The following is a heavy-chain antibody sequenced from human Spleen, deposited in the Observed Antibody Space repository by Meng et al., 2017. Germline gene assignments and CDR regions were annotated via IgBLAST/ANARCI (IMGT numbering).Heavy chain of an antibody. V-gene: IGHV3-74*01. CDR1: EFIFSNYW. J-gene: IGHJ4*02. Sequence: GGSLRLSCAASEFIFSNYWMHWVRQGPGRGLVWVSRINSDGTSRDYAESVKGRFTISRDNAKNTLYLQMNSLRAEDTAVYYCAREKLHADFDYWGQGTLVTVSS. CDR2: INSDGTSR. CDR3: AREKLHADFDY. D-gene: IGHD1-1*01.